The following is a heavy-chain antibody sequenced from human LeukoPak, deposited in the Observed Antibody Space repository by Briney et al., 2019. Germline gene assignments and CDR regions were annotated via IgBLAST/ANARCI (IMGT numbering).Heavy chain of an antibody. J-gene: IGHJ4*02. Sequence: SETLSLTCTVSGGPISSYYWSWIRQPPGKGLEWIGSIYYSGSTYYNPSLKSRVTISVDTSKNQFSLKLSSVTAADTAVYYCARLGAAAPFDYWGQGTLVTVSS. V-gene: IGHV4-59*05. CDR3: ARLGAAAPFDY. CDR2: IYYSGST. D-gene: IGHD6-25*01. CDR1: GGPISSYY.